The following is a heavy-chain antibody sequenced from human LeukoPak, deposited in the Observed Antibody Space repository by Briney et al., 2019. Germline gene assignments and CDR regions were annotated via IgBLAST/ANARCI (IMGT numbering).Heavy chain of an antibody. Sequence: SETLSLTCTVSGGSISSSSYYWGWIRQPPGKGLEWIGSIYYSGSTYYNPSLKSRVTISVDTSKNQFSLQLNSVTPEDTAVYYCARDDGAFDIWGQGTMVTVSS. D-gene: IGHD5-24*01. CDR3: ARDDGAFDI. CDR1: GGSISSSSYY. V-gene: IGHV4-39*07. J-gene: IGHJ3*02. CDR2: IYYSGST.